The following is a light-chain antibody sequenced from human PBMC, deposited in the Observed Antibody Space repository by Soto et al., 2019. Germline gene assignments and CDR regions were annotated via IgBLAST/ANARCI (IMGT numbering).Light chain of an antibody. CDR3: GSWDSSLSAYV. CDR2: DDN. V-gene: IGLV1-51*01. Sequence: QSVMTQPPSVSAAPGQKVTISCSGSSSNIGGNSVSWYQQLPGTAPKLLIYDDNKRPSGIPDPFSGSKSGTSATLGITGFQTGDEAYYYCGSWDSSLSAYVFGTGTKVTVL. J-gene: IGLJ1*01. CDR1: SSNIGGNS.